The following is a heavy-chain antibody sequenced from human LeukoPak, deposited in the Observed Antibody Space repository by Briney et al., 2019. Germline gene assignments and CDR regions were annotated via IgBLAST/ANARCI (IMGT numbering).Heavy chain of an antibody. CDR1: GFTFSSYS. D-gene: IGHD2-15*01. CDR2: ISSGSSYV. CDR3: ARSRPSRYCSGGSCTHHAFDI. Sequence: GGSLRLSCAASGFTFSSYSMNWVRQAPGKGLEWVSSISSGSSYVYYADSVKGRFTISRDNAKNSLYLQMNSLRAEDTAVYYCARSRPSRYCSGGSCTHHAFDIWGQGTMVTVSS. J-gene: IGHJ3*02. V-gene: IGHV3-21*01.